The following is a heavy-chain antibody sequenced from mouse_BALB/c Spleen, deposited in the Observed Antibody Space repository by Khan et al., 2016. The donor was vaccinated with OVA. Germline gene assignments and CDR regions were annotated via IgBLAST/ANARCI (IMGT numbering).Heavy chain of an antibody. CDR1: GFSLTGYG. CDR3: AREIYYDYAYYYAMDY. V-gene: IGHV2-6-7*01. J-gene: IGHJ4*01. CDR2: IWGDGST. D-gene: IGHD2-4*01. Sequence: QMQLEESGPGLVAPSQSLSITCTVSGFSLTGYGVNWVRQPPGKGLEWLGMIWGDGSTDNNSALKSRLSISKDNSKSQVFLKMNSLHTDDTARYYCAREIYYDYAYYYAMDYWGQGTSVTVSS.